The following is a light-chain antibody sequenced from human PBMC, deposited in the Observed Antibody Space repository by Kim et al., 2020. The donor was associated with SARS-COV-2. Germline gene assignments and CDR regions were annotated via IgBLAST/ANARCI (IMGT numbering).Light chain of an antibody. CDR1: SSNIGNNY. Sequence: QSVLTRPPSVSAAPGQKVTISCSGSSSNIGNNYVSWYQQLPGTAPKLLIYDNNKRPSGIPDRFSGSKSGTSATLGITGLQTGDDADYYCGTWDSSLSAYVFGTGTKVTVL. CDR3: GTWDSSLSAYV. CDR2: DNN. J-gene: IGLJ1*01. V-gene: IGLV1-51*01.